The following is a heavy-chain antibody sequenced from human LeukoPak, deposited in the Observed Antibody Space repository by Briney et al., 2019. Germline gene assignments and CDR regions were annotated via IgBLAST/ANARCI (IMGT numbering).Heavy chain of an antibody. J-gene: IGHJ5*02. D-gene: IGHD1-1*01. CDR1: GFTFSSYW. V-gene: IGHV3-74*01. CDR2: INSDGSST. Sequence: GGSLRLSCAASGFTFSSYWMHWVRQAPGKGLVWVSRINSDGSSTSYADSVKGRFTISRDNAKNTLYLQMNSLRAEDTAAYYCAREIRNDANWFDPWGQGTLVTVSS. CDR3: AREIRNDANWFDP.